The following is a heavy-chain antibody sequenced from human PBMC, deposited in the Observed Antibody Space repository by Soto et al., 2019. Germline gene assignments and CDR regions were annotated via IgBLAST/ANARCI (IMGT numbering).Heavy chain of an antibody. CDR1: GFTFSSYA. D-gene: IGHD2-8*01. Sequence: WGSLRLSCAASGFTFSSYALSWVRQAPGKGLEWISAISDTGASTYYADFVGGRFTISRGNSKNTPYLQMSCLRAGDTALYYCANDMTNGRTYDYWGQGTLVTVSS. CDR2: ISDTGAST. V-gene: IGHV3-23*01. CDR3: ANDMTNGRTYDY. J-gene: IGHJ4*02.